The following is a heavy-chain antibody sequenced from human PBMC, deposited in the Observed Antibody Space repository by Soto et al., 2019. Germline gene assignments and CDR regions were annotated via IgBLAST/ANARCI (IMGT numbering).Heavy chain of an antibody. CDR3: AKDRTYSYGCDY. J-gene: IGHJ4*02. Sequence: GGSLRLSCAASGFTFGSYAMSWVRQAPGKGLEWVSVISGNGDSTYYADSVKGRFTISRDNSKNTLYLQMSSLRAEDTAVYYCAKDRTYSYGCDYWGQGTLVTVSS. CDR2: ISGNGDST. CDR1: GFTFGSYA. D-gene: IGHD5-18*01. V-gene: IGHV3-23*01.